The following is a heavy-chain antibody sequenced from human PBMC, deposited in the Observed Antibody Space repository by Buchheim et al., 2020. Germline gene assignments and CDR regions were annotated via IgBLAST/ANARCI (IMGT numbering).Heavy chain of an antibody. CDR1: GFTFSSYG. Sequence: QVQLVESGGGVVQPGRSLRLSCAASGFTFSSYGMHWVRQAPGKGLEWVAVIWYDGSNKYYADSVKGRFTISRDNSKNTLYLQRNSLRAEDTAVYYCARADRWLQFYRWYYGMDVWGQGTT. CDR2: IWYDGSNK. V-gene: IGHV3-33*01. D-gene: IGHD5-24*01. CDR3: ARADRWLQFYRWYYGMDV. J-gene: IGHJ6*02.